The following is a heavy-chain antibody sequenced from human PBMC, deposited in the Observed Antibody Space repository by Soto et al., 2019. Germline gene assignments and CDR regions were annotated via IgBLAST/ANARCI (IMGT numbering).Heavy chain of an antibody. CDR3: ARGRGEYCSSTSCYAGRRSYYYYYMDV. J-gene: IGHJ6*03. Sequence: SETLSLTCAVYGGSFSGYYWSWIRQPPGKGLEWIGEINHSGSTNYNPSLKSRVTISVDTSKNQFSLKLSSVTAADTAVYYCARGRGEYCSSTSCYAGRRSYYYYYMDVWGKGTTVTVSS. V-gene: IGHV4-34*01. D-gene: IGHD2-2*01. CDR1: GGSFSGYY. CDR2: INHSGST.